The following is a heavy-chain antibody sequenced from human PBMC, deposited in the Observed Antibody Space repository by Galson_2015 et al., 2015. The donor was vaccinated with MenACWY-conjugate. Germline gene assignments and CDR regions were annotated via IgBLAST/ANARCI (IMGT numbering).Heavy chain of an antibody. Sequence: SLRLSCAASGFIFSSYAMSWVRQAPGKGLEWVSAMSGSGGSRNYADSVKGRFTISRDNSKNTLYLQMNSLRAEDTAVYYCAKTYCSRTNCREPNWYFDLLGRGTLVTVSS. CDR1: GFIFSSYA. V-gene: IGHV3-23*01. D-gene: IGHD2-2*01. CDR3: AKTYCSRTNCREPNWYFDL. J-gene: IGHJ2*01. CDR2: MSGSGGSR.